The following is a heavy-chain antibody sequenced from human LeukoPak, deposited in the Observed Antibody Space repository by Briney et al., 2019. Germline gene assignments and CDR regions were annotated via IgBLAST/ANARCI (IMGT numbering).Heavy chain of an antibody. J-gene: IGHJ1*01. CDR2: IYTSGST. CDR1: GGSISSYY. V-gene: IGHV4-4*07. Sequence: PSETLSLTCTVSGGSISSYYWSWIRQPAGKGLEWIGRIYTSGSTNYNPSLKSRVTMSVDTSKNQFSLKLSSVTAADPAVYYCAREIGYCSGGSCYPGYFQHWGQGTLVTVSS. D-gene: IGHD2-15*01. CDR3: AREIGYCSGGSCYPGYFQH.